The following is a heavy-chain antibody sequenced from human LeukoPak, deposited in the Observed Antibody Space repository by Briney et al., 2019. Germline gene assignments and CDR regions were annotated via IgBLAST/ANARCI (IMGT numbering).Heavy chain of an antibody. CDR3: AGETYYYDSSGYREYFQH. Sequence: SETLSLTCTVSGGSISSYYWSWIRQPPGKGLEWIGYIYYSGSTNYNPSLKSRVTISVDTSKNQFSLKLSSVTAADTAVYYCAGETYYYDSSGYREYFQHWGQGTLVTVSS. V-gene: IGHV4-59*01. D-gene: IGHD3-22*01. CDR1: GGSISSYY. CDR2: IYYSGST. J-gene: IGHJ1*01.